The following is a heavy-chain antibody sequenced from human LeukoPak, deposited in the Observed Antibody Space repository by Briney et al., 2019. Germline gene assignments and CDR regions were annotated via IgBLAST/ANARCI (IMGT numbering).Heavy chain of an antibody. CDR3: AGVPYYYDSSGYLSYFDY. V-gene: IGHV4-34*01. D-gene: IGHD3-22*01. Sequence: SETLSLTCAVYGGSFSNSYWTWIRQRPGKGLEWIGEIHHSGTTNFNPSLQSRVSISVDTAKNQFFLRVASMTAADTAVYYCAGVPYYYDSSGYLSYFDYWGQGTLATVSS. CDR2: IHHSGTT. CDR1: GGSFSNSY. J-gene: IGHJ4*02.